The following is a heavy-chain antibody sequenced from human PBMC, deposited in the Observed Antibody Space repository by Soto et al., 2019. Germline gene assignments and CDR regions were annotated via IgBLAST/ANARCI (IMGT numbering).Heavy chain of an antibody. CDR3: AALTGATFH. V-gene: IGHV5-51*01. CDR2: VHPGNSDI. J-gene: IGHJ4*02. D-gene: IGHD1-20*01. CDR1: GYSFNSYW. Sequence: PGGSLKISCRASGYSFNSYWIGWARQMPGKGLEWMGIVHPGNSDIRYSPSFQGQVTVSVDRSISTAYLQWSSLKASDTAMYYCAALTGATFHWGQGTLVTVX.